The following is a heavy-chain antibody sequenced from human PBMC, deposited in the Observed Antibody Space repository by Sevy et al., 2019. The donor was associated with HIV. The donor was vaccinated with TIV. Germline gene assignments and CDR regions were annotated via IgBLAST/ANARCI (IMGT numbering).Heavy chain of an antibody. CDR2: ISSSSSTI. CDR1: GFTFSSYS. D-gene: IGHD1-7*01. J-gene: IGHJ6*02. Sequence: GGSLRLSCAASGFTFSSYSMNWVRQAPGKGLERVSYISSSSSTIYYADSVKGRFTISRDNAKNSLYLQMNSLRAEDTAVYYCARDGKGRYNWNYPYYYYYGMDVWGQGTTVTVSS. V-gene: IGHV3-48*01. CDR3: ARDGKGRYNWNYPYYYYYGMDV.